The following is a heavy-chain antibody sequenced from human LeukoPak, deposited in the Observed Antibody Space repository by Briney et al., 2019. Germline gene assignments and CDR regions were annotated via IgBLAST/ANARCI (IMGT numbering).Heavy chain of an antibody. Sequence: LRLSCAASGFTFDDYAMHWVRQAPGKGLEWVSGISWNSGSIGYADSVKGRFTISRDNAKNSLYLQMNSLRAEDTALYYCAKDISGSYLTVFDYWGQGTLVTVSS. J-gene: IGHJ4*02. CDR1: GFTFDDYA. D-gene: IGHD1-26*01. V-gene: IGHV3-9*01. CDR2: ISWNSGSI. CDR3: AKDISGSYLTVFDY.